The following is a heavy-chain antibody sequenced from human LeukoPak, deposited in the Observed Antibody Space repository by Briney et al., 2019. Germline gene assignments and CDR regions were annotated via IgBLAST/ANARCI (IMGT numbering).Heavy chain of an antibody. Sequence: SETLSLTCAVSGYSISSGYYWGWIRQPPGQGLEWIGSIYHSGSTYYNPSLKSRVTISVDTSKNQFSLKLSSVTAADTAVYYCARQQVEMATHFDYWGQGTLVTVSS. V-gene: IGHV4-38-2*01. J-gene: IGHJ4*02. CDR2: IYHSGST. CDR1: GYSISSGYY. CDR3: ARQQVEMATHFDY. D-gene: IGHD5-24*01.